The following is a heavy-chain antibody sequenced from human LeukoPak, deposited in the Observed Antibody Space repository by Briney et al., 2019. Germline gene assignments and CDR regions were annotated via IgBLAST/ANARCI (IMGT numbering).Heavy chain of an antibody. J-gene: IGHJ4*02. V-gene: IGHV3-11*06. CDR3: TRRDCTRTSCYASD. Sequence: GGSLRLSCTASGFIFSDYYMGWVRQAPGQGLERISYISTIGYTSYADSVKGRFTISRDTAKKSAYLQMNSLRAEDTSIYYCTRRDCTRTSCYASDWGQGTLITVSS. CDR1: GFIFSDYY. D-gene: IGHD2-2*01. CDR2: ISTIGYT.